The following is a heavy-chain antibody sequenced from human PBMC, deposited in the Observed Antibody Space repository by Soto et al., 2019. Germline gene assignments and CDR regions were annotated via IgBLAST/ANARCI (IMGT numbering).Heavy chain of an antibody. CDR3: ARAPRNWGFDY. D-gene: IGHD7-27*01. J-gene: IGHJ4*02. V-gene: IGHV1-8*01. Sequence: QVQLVQSGAEVKKPGASVTVSCKASGYTFTSYDFNWVRQATGQGPEWLGWMNPNNGNTGYSPKFQGRVTMTSDTSISTAYMELSSLRSEATAVYYCARAPRNWGFDYWGQGTQVTVSS. CDR2: MNPNNGNT. CDR1: GYTFTSYD.